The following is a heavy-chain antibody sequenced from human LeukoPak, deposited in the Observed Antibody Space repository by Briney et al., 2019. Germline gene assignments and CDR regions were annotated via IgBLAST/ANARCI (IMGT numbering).Heavy chain of an antibody. CDR2: INHNGNVN. CDR1: GFTFSSYW. Sequence: GGSLRLSCAASGFTFSSYWMNWARQAPGKGLEWVASINHNGNVNYYVDSVKGRFTISRDNSKNTLYLQMNSLRAEDTAVYYCARTYGDPTHYGYYYYGMDVWGQGTTVTVSS. V-gene: IGHV3-7*01. CDR3: ARTYGDPTHYGYYYYGMDV. J-gene: IGHJ6*02. D-gene: IGHD4-17*01.